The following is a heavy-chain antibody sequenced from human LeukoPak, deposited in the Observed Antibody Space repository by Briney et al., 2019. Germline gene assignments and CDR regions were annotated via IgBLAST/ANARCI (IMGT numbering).Heavy chain of an antibody. J-gene: IGHJ6*03. CDR3: AKEGYSRGYYSYYYMDV. D-gene: IGHD6-13*01. CDR1: GFTFSSYA. Sequence: GGSLRLSCAASGFTFSSYAMHWVRQAPGKGLEWVAVISYDGSNKYYADSVKGRFTISRDNSKNTLYVQMNSLRAEDTAVYYCAKEGYSRGYYSYYYMDVWGKGTTVTVSS. V-gene: IGHV3-30*04. CDR2: ISYDGSNK.